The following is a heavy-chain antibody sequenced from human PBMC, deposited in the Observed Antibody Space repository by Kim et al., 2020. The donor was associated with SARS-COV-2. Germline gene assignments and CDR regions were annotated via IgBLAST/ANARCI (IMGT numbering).Heavy chain of an antibody. J-gene: IGHJ4*02. D-gene: IGHD6-19*01. V-gene: IGHV3-21*04. CDR3: ARVLTSGWSYFDY. Sequence: SAYSVEGRLTISGDNARASLYLQMNRLRAEDTAVYYCARVLTSGWSYFDYWGQGTLVTVSS.